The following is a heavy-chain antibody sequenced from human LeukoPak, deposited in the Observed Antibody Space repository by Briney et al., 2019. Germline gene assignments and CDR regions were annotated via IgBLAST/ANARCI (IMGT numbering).Heavy chain of an antibody. D-gene: IGHD5-12*01. Sequence: GGSLRLSCAASGFTFSSYSMNWVRQAPGKGLEWVSSISSSSSYIYYADSVKGRFTISRDNAKNSLYLQMNSLRAEDTAVYYCARGGYDSAYYYYYMDVWGKGTTVTVYS. CDR1: GFTFSSYS. V-gene: IGHV3-21*01. CDR2: ISSSSSYI. J-gene: IGHJ6*03. CDR3: ARGGYDSAYYYYYMDV.